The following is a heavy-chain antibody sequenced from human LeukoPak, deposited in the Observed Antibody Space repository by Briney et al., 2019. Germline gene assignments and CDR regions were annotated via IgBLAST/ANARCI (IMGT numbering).Heavy chain of an antibody. V-gene: IGHV4-34*01. CDR1: GGSFSGYY. CDR3: AKYGNSGWVIDN. D-gene: IGHD6-19*01. CDR2: INHSGST. J-gene: IGHJ4*02. Sequence: PSETLSLTCAVYGGSFSGYYWSWIRQPPGKGLEWIGEINHSGSTNYNPSLKSRVTISVDTSKNQFSLKLSSVTAADTAVYFCAKYGNSGWVIDNWGQGTMVTVSS.